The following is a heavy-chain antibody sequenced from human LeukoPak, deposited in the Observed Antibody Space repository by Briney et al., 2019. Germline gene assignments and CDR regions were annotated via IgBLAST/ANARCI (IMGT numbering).Heavy chain of an antibody. CDR1: GFTFSSYW. CDR3: ARGLTGFWSGYSNWFDP. D-gene: IGHD3-3*01. V-gene: IGHV3-7*01. J-gene: IGHJ5*02. CDR2: IKQEGSEK. Sequence: GGSLRLSCAASGFTFSSYWMSWVRQAPGKGLEWVANIKQEGSEKYYVDSVKGRFTFSRDNAKNSLYLQMNSLRAEDTAVYYCARGLTGFWSGYSNWFDPWGQGTLVTVSS.